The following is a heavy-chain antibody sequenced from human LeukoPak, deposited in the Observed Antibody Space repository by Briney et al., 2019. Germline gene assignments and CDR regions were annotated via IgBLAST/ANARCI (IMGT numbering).Heavy chain of an antibody. CDR2: IYTSGST. CDR3: ARIHFDWPVVGWFDP. V-gene: IGHV4-4*07. Sequence: SETLSLTCTVSGGSISSYYWSWIRQPAGKGLEWIGRIYTSGSTNYNPSLKSRVSISVDMSKNQLSLRLSSVTAADTAVYYCARIHFDWPVVGWFDPWGQGTLVTVSS. J-gene: IGHJ5*02. D-gene: IGHD3-9*01. CDR1: GGSISSYY.